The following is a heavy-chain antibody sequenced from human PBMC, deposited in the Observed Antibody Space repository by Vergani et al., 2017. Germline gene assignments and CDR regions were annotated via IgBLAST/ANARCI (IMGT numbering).Heavy chain of an antibody. J-gene: IGHJ6*03. V-gene: IGHV1-2*02. Sequence: QVQLVQSGAEVKKPGASVKVSCKASGYTFTGYYMHWVRQAPGQGPEWMGWIDTKSGDTSYAQKFQGRVTMTRVPSLRSAYMDLGRLTSDDSAVYYCVRRTDGCRGAVCYSAPVYMDVWGEGTTVTVSS. CDR2: IDTKSGDT. CDR3: VRRTDGCRGAVCYSAPVYMDV. CDR1: GYTFTGYY. D-gene: IGHD2-21*01.